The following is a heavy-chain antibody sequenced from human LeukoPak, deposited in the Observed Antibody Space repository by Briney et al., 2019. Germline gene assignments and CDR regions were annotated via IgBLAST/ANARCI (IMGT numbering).Heavy chain of an antibody. J-gene: IGHJ4*02. Sequence: GGSLRLSCTASGFTFSSYWMSWVRQAPGKGLEWVANIKQDGSEKYYVDSVKGRFTISRDNAKNSLYLQMNSLRAEDTAVYYCARGHDSYGSYFDYWGQGTLVTVSS. CDR1: GFTFSSYW. CDR2: IKQDGSEK. CDR3: ARGHDSYGSYFDY. V-gene: IGHV3-7*01. D-gene: IGHD5-18*01.